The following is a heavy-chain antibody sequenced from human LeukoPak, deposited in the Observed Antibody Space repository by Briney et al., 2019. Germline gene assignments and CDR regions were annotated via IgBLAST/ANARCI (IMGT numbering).Heavy chain of an antibody. Sequence: PGGSLRLSCAASGSTFSNYGMHWVRQAPGKGLEWVALISYDGSNKYYADSVKGRFTISRDNSKNTLYLQMISLRAEDTAVYYCANYGSVSYFAYWGQGTLVTVSS. CDR1: GSTFSNYG. J-gene: IGHJ4*02. CDR3: ANYGSVSYFAY. D-gene: IGHD3-10*01. V-gene: IGHV3-30*18. CDR2: ISYDGSNK.